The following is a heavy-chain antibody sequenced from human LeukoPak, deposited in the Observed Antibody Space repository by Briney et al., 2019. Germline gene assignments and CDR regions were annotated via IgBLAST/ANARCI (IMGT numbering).Heavy chain of an antibody. CDR3: ARALLRPWFDP. CDR1: GGSISSYY. Sequence: SETLSLTCTVSGGSISSYYWSWIRQPPGKGLEWIGHIYYSGSTNYNPSLKSRVTISVDTSKNQFSLKLNSVTAADTAVYYCARALLRPWFDPWGQGTLVTVSS. CDR2: IYYSGST. D-gene: IGHD3-22*01. V-gene: IGHV4-59*01. J-gene: IGHJ5*02.